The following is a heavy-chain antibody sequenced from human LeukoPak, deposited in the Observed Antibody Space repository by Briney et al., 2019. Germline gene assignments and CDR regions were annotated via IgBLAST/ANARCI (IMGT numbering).Heavy chain of an antibody. Sequence: GGSLRLSCAAPGFTFSSYWMSWIRQAPGKGLEWVANINQDGSEKHYVDSVKGRFTVSRDNARNSLFLQMNSLRAEDTSVYYCARDYRSSWYVRGQGTLVTVSS. D-gene: IGHD6-13*01. J-gene: IGHJ4*02. CDR3: ARDYRSSWYV. CDR1: GFTFSSYW. V-gene: IGHV3-7*03. CDR2: INQDGSEK.